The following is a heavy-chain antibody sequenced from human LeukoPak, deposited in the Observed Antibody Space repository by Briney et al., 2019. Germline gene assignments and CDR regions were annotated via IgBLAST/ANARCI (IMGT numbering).Heavy chain of an antibody. CDR3: AKDRGKVQLWFFDY. Sequence: GGSLRLSCAASGFTFSSYGMHWVRQAPGKGLEWVAVIWYDGSNKYYADSVKGRFTISRDNSKNTLYLQMNSLRAGDTAVYYCAKDRGKVQLWFFDYWGQGTLVTVSS. D-gene: IGHD5-18*01. CDR1: GFTFSSYG. J-gene: IGHJ4*02. CDR2: IWYDGSNK. V-gene: IGHV3-33*06.